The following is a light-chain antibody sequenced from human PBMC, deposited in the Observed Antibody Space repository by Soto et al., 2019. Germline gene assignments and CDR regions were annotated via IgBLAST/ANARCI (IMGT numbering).Light chain of an antibody. CDR1: QSVSSNY. V-gene: IGKV3-20*01. J-gene: IGKJ2*01. CDR3: QPYGSSPYT. CDR2: GAS. Sequence: EIVLTQSPGTLSLSPGERATLSCRASQSVSSNYLAWYQQKPGQTPRRLIYGASSRATGIPDRFSGSGSGTDFTLTISRLEPEDFALYYCQPYGSSPYTFGQGTKLEIK.